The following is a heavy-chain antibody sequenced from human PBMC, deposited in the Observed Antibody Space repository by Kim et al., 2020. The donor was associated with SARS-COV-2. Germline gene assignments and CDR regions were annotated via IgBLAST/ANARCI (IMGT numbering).Heavy chain of an antibody. Sequence: AASMKARYTHSRDNSRAALYLQMNSLRAEDTAVYYCARVLTSGWSYFDYWGQGTLVTVSS. V-gene: IGHV3-21*01. D-gene: IGHD6-19*01. CDR3: ARVLTSGWSYFDY. J-gene: IGHJ4*02.